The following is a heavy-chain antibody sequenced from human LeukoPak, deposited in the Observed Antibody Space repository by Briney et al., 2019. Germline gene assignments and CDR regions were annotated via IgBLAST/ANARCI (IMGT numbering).Heavy chain of an antibody. CDR2: IYHSGST. Sequence: SQTLSLTCAVSGGSISSGGYSWSWIRQPPGKGLEWIGYIYHSGSTYYNPSLKSRVTISVDRSKNQFSLKLSSETAADTAVYYCARTLHYYDSSGYQVRPHAFDIWGQGTMVTVSS. V-gene: IGHV4-30-2*01. D-gene: IGHD3-22*01. CDR3: ARTLHYYDSSGYQVRPHAFDI. J-gene: IGHJ3*02. CDR1: GGSISSGGYS.